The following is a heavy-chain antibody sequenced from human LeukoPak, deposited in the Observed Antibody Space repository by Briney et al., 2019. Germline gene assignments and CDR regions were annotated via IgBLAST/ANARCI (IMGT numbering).Heavy chain of an antibody. CDR2: IFYNGNT. D-gene: IGHD2-21*01. J-gene: IGHJ4*02. V-gene: IGHV4-59*01. CDR3: ARYSSDHDGRHFEF. Sequence: PSETLSLTCTVSGGSICGYFGSWLRQPPGKGLEWVGWIFYNGNTNYNSSLKSRLTMSVDASKNQFYLKLNSVTAADTAVYYCARYSSDHDGRHFEFWGQGILVTVSS. CDR1: GGSICGYF.